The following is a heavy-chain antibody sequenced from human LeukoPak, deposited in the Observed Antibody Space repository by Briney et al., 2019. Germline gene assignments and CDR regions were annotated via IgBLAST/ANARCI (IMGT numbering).Heavy chain of an antibody. Sequence: ASVKVSCKASGYTFTSYYMHWVRQAPGQGLEWMGIINPSGGSTSYAQKFQGRVTMTRDTSTSTVYMELSSLRSEDTAVYYCARALGDYVWGSYRTAEYFQHWGQGTLVTVSS. D-gene: IGHD3-16*02. CDR3: ARALGDYVWGSYRTAEYFQH. CDR1: GYTFTSYY. V-gene: IGHV1-46*01. CDR2: INPSGGST. J-gene: IGHJ1*01.